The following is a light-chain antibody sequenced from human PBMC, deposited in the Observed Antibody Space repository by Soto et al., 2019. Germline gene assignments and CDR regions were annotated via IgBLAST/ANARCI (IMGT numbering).Light chain of an antibody. CDR1: QSVNSNY. Sequence: IVLTQSPGTLSLSPGDRATLSCRASQSVNSNYLAWSQQKPGQAPRLLIYGTSSRAPGIPDRFSGSGSGTDFTLTISRLEPEDFAMYYCQQYSSSPWTFGQGTKVEIK. J-gene: IGKJ1*01. CDR3: QQYSSSPWT. CDR2: GTS. V-gene: IGKV3-20*01.